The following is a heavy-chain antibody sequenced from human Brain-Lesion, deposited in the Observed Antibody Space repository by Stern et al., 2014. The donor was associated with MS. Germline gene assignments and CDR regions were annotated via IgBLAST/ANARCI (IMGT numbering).Heavy chain of an antibody. CDR2: LSRGGGTL. CDR1: EFTVDSYS. CDR3: ARGRSDKYYGLDV. V-gene: IGHV3-48*02. J-gene: IGHJ6*02. Sequence: VQSGGSLRLFCSASEFTVDSYSMGWLRQVPGQGLEYVSHLSRGGGTLQYADSVRGRFTISRDSAMNSLFLQMNSLRDEDSGVYYCARGRSDKYYGLDVWGQGTTVTVS.